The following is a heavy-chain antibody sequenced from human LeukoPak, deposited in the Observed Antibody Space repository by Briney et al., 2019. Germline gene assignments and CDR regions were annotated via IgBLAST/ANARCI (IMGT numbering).Heavy chain of an antibody. Sequence: GGSLRLSCAASGFTVSSNYMSWVRQAPGKGLEWVSVIYSGGSTYYADSVKGRFTISRDNSKNTLCLQMNSLRAEDTAVYYCARGRGSASQHFDYWGQGTLVTVPS. V-gene: IGHV3-53*01. CDR1: GFTVSSNY. CDR3: ARGRGSASQHFDY. J-gene: IGHJ4*02. CDR2: IYSGGST. D-gene: IGHD1-26*01.